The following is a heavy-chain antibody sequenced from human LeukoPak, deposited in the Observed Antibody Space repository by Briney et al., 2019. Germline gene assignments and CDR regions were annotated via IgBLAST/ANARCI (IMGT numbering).Heavy chain of an antibody. J-gene: IGHJ6*03. Sequence: PGGSLRLSCAASGFTFSSYAMSWVRQAPGKGLEWVSAISGSGGSTYYADSVKGRFTISRDNAKNSPYLQMNSLRAEDTAVYYCARIVVPAAYYYYYYMDVWGKGTTVTVSS. V-gene: IGHV3-23*01. CDR3: ARIVVPAAYYYYYYMDV. CDR2: ISGSGGST. D-gene: IGHD2-2*01. CDR1: GFTFSSYA.